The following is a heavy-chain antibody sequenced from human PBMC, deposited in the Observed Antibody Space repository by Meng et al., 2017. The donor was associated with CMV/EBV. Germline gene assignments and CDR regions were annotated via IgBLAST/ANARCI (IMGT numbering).Heavy chain of an antibody. CDR2: MNPNSGNT. CDR1: GYTFTSYD. Sequence: ASVKVSCKASGYTFTSYDINWVRQATGQGLEWMGWMNPNSGNTGYAQKFQGRVTMTRNTSISTAYMEPSSLRSEDTAVYYCARGPVVPAAIRYRKNWFDPWGQGTLVTVSS. CDR3: ARGPVVPAAIRYRKNWFDP. D-gene: IGHD2-2*02. V-gene: IGHV1-8*01. J-gene: IGHJ5*02.